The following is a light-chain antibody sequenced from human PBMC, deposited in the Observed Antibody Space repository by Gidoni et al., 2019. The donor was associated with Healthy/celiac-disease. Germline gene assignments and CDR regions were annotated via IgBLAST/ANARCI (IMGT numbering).Light chain of an antibody. CDR2: AAS. Sequence: DIQMTQSPSSLSASVGDRVTITCRASQSISSYLNWYQQKPGKAPKLLIYAASSLQSGVPSRFSGSGSGTEFTLTIISLQPEDFATYYCQQSYSTSTFGGGTKVEIK. V-gene: IGKV1-39*01. CDR3: QQSYSTST. CDR1: QSISSY. J-gene: IGKJ4*01.